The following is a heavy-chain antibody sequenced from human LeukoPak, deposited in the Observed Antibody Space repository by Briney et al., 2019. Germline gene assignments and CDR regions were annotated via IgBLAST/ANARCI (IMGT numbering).Heavy chain of an antibody. CDR1: GYTFTGYY. CDR3: ARGPPIERVRYYYDSSGYYKACFDY. D-gene: IGHD3-22*01. Sequence: GASVKVSCKASGYTFTGYYMHWVRQAPGQGLEWMGWINPNSGGTNYAQKFQGRVTMTRDTSISTAYMELSRLRSDDTAVYYCARGPPIERVRYYYDSSGYYKACFDYWGQGTLVTVSS. J-gene: IGHJ4*02. V-gene: IGHV1-2*02. CDR2: INPNSGGT.